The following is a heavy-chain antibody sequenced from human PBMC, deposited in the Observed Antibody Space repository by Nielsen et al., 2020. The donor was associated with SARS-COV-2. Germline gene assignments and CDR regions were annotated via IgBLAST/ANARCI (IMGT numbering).Heavy chain of an antibody. CDR1: GGTFSTHS. V-gene: IGHV1-69*02. D-gene: IGHD5-12*01. J-gene: IGHJ2*01. Sequence: SVKVSCKASGGTFSTHSISWVRQAPGQGPAWMGRILPMVDIRDYAQSFQGRVTITADKSTSTAYMELSSLSSEDTALSYCARSATNLIYWYFDLWGRGTLVTVSS. CDR2: ILPMVDIR. CDR3: ARSATNLIYWYFDL.